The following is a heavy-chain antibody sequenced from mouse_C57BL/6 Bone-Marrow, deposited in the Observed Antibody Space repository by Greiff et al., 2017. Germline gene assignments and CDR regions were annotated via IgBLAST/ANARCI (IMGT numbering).Heavy chain of an antibody. CDR2: ISSGSSTI. CDR1: GFTFSDYG. J-gene: IGHJ4*01. Sequence: EVKVVESGGGLVKPGGSLKLSCAASGFTFSDYGMHWVRQAPEKGLEWVAYISSGSSTIYYADTVKGRFTISRDNAKNTLFLQMTSLRSEDTAMYYCARGDYNYLYAMDYWGQGTSVTVSS. CDR3: ARGDYNYLYAMDY. V-gene: IGHV5-17*01. D-gene: IGHD1-3*01.